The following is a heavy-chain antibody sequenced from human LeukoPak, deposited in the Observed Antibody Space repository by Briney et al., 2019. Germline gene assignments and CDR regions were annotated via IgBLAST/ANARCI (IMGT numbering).Heavy chain of an antibody. Sequence: PGGSLRLTCVVSGFIASINYMSWVRQAPGKGLEWISLIYSGGTTHYADSVMGRFTISRDNSKTTLFLQMNSLKAEDTAVYYCATGGRSGVALEQWGQGTLVTVSS. D-gene: IGHD3-3*01. CDR1: GFIASINY. V-gene: IGHV3-53*01. J-gene: IGHJ4*02. CDR2: IYSGGTT. CDR3: ATGGRSGVALEQ.